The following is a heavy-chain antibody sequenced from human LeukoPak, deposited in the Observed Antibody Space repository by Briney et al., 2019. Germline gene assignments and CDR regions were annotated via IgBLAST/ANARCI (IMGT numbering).Heavy chain of an antibody. Sequence: ASVKVSCKASGYTFTSYYMHWVRQAPGQGLEWMGIINPSGGSTSYAQKFQGRVTMTRDTSTSTVYMELSSLRSEDTAVYYCARGRKKLGIVVVPAAIGIDPWGQGTLVTVSS. CDR2: INPSGGST. J-gene: IGHJ5*02. V-gene: IGHV1-46*01. CDR1: GYTFTSYY. CDR3: ARGRKKLGIVVVPAAIGIDP. D-gene: IGHD2-2*01.